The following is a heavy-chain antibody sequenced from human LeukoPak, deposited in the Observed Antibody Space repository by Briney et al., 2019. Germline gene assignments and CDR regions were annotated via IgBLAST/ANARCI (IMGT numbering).Heavy chain of an antibody. CDR2: IDHTGTT. D-gene: IGHD6-19*01. CDR3: AKREYSSGWADFDY. V-gene: IGHV4-59*01. Sequence: KPSETLSLTCSVSDDSITIYYWTWIRQPPGKGLEWIGYIDHTGTTNYNPSLNSRVTISRDTSKNHFSLQLSSVTAADTAVYYCAKREYSSGWADFDYWGQGTLVTVSS. J-gene: IGHJ4*02. CDR1: DDSITIYY.